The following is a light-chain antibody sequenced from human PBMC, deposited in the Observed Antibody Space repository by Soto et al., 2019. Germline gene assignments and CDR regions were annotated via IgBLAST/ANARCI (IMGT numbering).Light chain of an antibody. J-gene: IGLJ1*01. V-gene: IGLV1-40*01. CDR2: GNS. CDR1: SSNIGAHYD. CDR3: QSYDSSLTGYV. Sequence: QSVLTQPPSVSGAPGQRVTISCTGSSSNIGAHYDVHWYQQLPGTAPKLLIYGNSNRPSGVPDRCSGSKSGTSASLAITGLQAEDEADYYCQSYDSSLTGYVFGTGTKLTVL.